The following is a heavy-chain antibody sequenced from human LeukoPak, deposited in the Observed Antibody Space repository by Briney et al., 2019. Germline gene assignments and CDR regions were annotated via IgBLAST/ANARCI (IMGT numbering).Heavy chain of an antibody. J-gene: IGHJ5*02. D-gene: IGHD3-3*01. CDR2: MNPNSGNT. CDR1: GYTFTSYD. V-gene: IGHV1-8*03. CDR3: ARADRHYDFWSGYTYNWFDP. Sequence: GASVKVSCKASGYTFTSYDINWVRQATGQGLEWMGWMNPNSGNTGYAQKFQGRVTITRNTSISSAYMELSSLRSEDTAVYYCARADRHYDFWSGYTYNWFDPWGQGTLVTVSS.